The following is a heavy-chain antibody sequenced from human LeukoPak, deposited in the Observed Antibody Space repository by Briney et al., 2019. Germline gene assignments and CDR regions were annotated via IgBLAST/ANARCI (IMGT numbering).Heavy chain of an antibody. D-gene: IGHD1-26*01. CDR2: IGTAGDT. V-gene: IGHV3-13*01. CDR1: GFTFSTYD. J-gene: IGHJ4*02. Sequence: GGSLRLSCAASGFTFSTYDMHWVRQAPGKGLEWVSAIGTAGDTYYPGSVKGRFTISRENAKNSLYLQMNSLRAGDTAVYYCVRVGTYYLYDYWGQGTLVTVSS. CDR3: VRVGTYYLYDY.